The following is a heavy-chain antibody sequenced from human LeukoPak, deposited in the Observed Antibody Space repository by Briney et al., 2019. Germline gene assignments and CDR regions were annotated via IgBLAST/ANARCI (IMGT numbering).Heavy chain of an antibody. Sequence: GGSLRLSCAASGFTFSSYSMNWVRQAPGKGLDWVSSISSSSSYIYYADSVKGRLTISRDNAKNSLYLQMNSLRAEDTAVYYCARKGKYCSSTSCYFAAFDIWGQGTMVTVSS. CDR1: GFTFSSYS. CDR3: ARKGKYCSSTSCYFAAFDI. J-gene: IGHJ3*02. CDR2: ISSSSSYI. D-gene: IGHD2-2*01. V-gene: IGHV3-21*01.